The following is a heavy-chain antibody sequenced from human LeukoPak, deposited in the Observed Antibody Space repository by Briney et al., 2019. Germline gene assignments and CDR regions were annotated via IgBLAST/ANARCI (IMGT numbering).Heavy chain of an antibody. CDR3: ARVVLEQLNWFDP. J-gene: IGHJ5*02. Sequence: SETLSLTCTVSGGSISSSSYYWGWIRQPPGKGLEWIGSIYYSGSTYYNPSLKSRVTISVDKSKNQFSLKLSSVTAADTAVYYCARVVLEQLNWFDPWGQGTLVTVSS. CDR2: IYYSGST. V-gene: IGHV4-39*07. CDR1: GGSISSSSYY. D-gene: IGHD3-3*01.